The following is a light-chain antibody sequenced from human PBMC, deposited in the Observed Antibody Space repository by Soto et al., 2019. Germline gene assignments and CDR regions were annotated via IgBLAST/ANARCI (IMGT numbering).Light chain of an antibody. Sequence: EIVLTHSPGTLSLSPLEIATGSFRAIQSVSNNYLAWYQQKPGQAPRLLIYDASNRATGIPARFSGSGSGTDFTLTISSLEPEDFAVYYCQQRSNWPPTWTFGQGTKVDIK. CDR3: QQRSNWPPTWT. CDR1: QSVSNNY. J-gene: IGKJ1*01. V-gene: IGKV3-11*01. CDR2: DAS.